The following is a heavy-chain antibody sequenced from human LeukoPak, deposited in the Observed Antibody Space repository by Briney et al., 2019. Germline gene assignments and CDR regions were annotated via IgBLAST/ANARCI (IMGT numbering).Heavy chain of an antibody. CDR1: GYTFTSYD. V-gene: IGHV1-8*03. Sequence: GASVKVSCKASGYTFTSYDINWVRQVTGQGLEWMGWMNPKSGNTGYAQKFQGRVTITRNTSISTAYMEVSSLRYEDTAMYYCARRAVDNSYYYYMDVWGKGTTVTVSS. CDR2: MNPKSGNT. J-gene: IGHJ6*03. D-gene: IGHD6-19*01. CDR3: ARRAVDNSYYYYMDV.